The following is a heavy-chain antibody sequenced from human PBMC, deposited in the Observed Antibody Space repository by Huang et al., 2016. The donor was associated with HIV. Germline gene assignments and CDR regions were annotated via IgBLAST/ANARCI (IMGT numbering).Heavy chain of an antibody. CDR2: VFNTGST. CDR3: AQEKSFGNWANNWFDP. Sequence: QVQLQESGPGLVKPSETLSLTCSVSGGSMRRQYWTWIRQPPGKGLQWIGTVFNTGSTNYNPSFQTRVPISLDTSRSQFSLTLKSVTPADTAVYYCAQEKSFGNWANNWFDPWGQGTLVAVSS. J-gene: IGHJ5*02. V-gene: IGHV4-59*08. D-gene: IGHD3-16*01. CDR1: GGSMRRQY.